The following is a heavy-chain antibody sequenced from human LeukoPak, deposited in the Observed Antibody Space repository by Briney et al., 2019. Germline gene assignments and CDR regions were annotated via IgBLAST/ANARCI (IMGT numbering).Heavy chain of an antibody. CDR1: GFTVSSNY. J-gene: IGHJ4*02. CDR2: IYSGGST. Sequence: GGSLRLSCAASGFTVSSNYMSWVRQAPGKGLEWVSVIYSGGSTYYADSVKGRFTISRDSSKNTLYLQMNSLRAEDTAVYYCARERRYSSSWYPFDYWGQGTLVTVSS. V-gene: IGHV3-66*01. CDR3: ARERRYSSSWYPFDY. D-gene: IGHD6-13*01.